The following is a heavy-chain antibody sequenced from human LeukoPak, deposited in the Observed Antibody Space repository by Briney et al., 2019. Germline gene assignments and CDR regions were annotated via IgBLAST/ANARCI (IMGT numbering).Heavy chain of an antibody. Sequence: GGSLRLSCAASGFTVRSNYMSWVRQAPGKGLEWVAVIYSGGSTYYAGSVKGRFTISRDNPKNTLYLQMNSLRVEDTAVYYCARVTYDSSGYLSYYFDYWGQGTLVTVSS. J-gene: IGHJ4*02. CDR3: ARVTYDSSGYLSYYFDY. V-gene: IGHV3-53*01. CDR1: GFTVRSNY. D-gene: IGHD3-22*01. CDR2: IYSGGST.